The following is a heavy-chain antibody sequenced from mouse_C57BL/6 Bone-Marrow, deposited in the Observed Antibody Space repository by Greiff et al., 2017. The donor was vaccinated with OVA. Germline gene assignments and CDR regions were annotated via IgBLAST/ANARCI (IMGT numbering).Heavy chain of an antibody. D-gene: IGHD2-2*01. Sequence: QVQLQQSGAELARPGASVKLSCKASGYTFTSYGISWVKQSTGQGLEWIGEIYPRSGNTYYNEKFKGKATLTADKSSSTAYMELRSLTSEDSAVYFCAIHLLWLRRFAYWGQGTLVTVSA. CDR2: IYPRSGNT. J-gene: IGHJ3*01. CDR1: GYTFTSYG. CDR3: AIHLLWLRRFAY. V-gene: IGHV1-81*01.